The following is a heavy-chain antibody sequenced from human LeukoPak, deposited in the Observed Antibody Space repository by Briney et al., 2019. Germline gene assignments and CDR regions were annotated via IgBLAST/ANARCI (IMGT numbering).Heavy chain of an antibody. J-gene: IGHJ4*02. CDR2: INPDGSTT. CDR3: AKDLHYGSADY. Sequence: PGGSLRLSCAASGFTFSNYWMHWVRQDPGKGLVWVSFINPDGSTTNYADSAKGRFTISRDNAKNALYLQMNSLRAEDTAVYYCAKDLHYGSADYWGQGTLVTVSS. V-gene: IGHV3-74*01. CDR1: GFTFSNYW. D-gene: IGHD3-10*01.